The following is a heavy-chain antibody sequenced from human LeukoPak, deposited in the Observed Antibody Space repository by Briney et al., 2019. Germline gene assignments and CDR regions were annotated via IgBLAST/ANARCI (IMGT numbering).Heavy chain of an antibody. CDR3: ARVAQSYGSGSYEDFDY. J-gene: IGHJ4*02. Sequence: SVKVSCKASGGTFSSYAISWVRQAPGQGLEWMGGIIPIFGTANYAQKFQGRVTITTDESTSTAYMGLSSLRSEDTAVYYCARVAQSYGSGSYEDFDYWGQGTLVTVSS. CDR2: IIPIFGTA. CDR1: GGTFSSYA. D-gene: IGHD3-10*01. V-gene: IGHV1-69*05.